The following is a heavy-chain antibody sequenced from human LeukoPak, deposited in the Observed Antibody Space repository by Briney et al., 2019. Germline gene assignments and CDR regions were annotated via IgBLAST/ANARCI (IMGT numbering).Heavy chain of an antibody. J-gene: IGHJ3*02. CDR3: ARSDYDFWSGYGHDAFDI. CDR2: IYASGST. V-gene: IGHV4-4*07. CDR1: GGSISSYY. Sequence: SETLSLTCTVSGGSISSYYWSWIRQPAGKGLEWIGRIYASGSTNYNPSLKSRVTMSVDTSKNQFSLKLSSVTAADTAVYYCARSDYDFWSGYGHDAFDIWGQGTMVTVSS. D-gene: IGHD3-3*01.